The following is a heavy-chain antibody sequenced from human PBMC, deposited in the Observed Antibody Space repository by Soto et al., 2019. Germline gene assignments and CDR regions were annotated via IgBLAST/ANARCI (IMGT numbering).Heavy chain of an antibody. J-gene: IGHJ6*02. CDR3: AKPDYDILTGHLDV. CDR1: GYTLTELS. CDR2: FDPEDGET. D-gene: IGHD3-9*01. V-gene: IGHV1-24*01. Sequence: ASVKVSCKVSGYTLTELSMHWVRQAPGKGLEWMGGFDPEDGETIYAQKFQGRVTITRDTSASTAYMELSSLRSEDTAVYYCAKPDYDILTGHLDVWGQGTTVTVSS.